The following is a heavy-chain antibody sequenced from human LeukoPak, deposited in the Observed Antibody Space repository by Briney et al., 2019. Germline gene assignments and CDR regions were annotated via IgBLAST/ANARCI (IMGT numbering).Heavy chain of an antibody. D-gene: IGHD1-7*01. CDR3: GRDFGLVGTKRSFDL. J-gene: IGHJ3*01. CDR1: GFTFTDYY. Sequence: PGGSLRLSCAASGFTFTDYYMGWIRQAPGKGLEWVSYISGSGTTIFYADSVKGRFTISRDNANNSVDLQMSSLRAEDTAVYYCGRDFGLVGTKRSFDLWGQGTMVTVSS. CDR2: ISGSGTTI. V-gene: IGHV3-11*01.